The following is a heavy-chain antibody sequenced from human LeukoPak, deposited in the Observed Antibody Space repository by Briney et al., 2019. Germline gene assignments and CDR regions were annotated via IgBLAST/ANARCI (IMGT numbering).Heavy chain of an antibody. D-gene: IGHD3-10*01. V-gene: IGHV3-9*03. Sequence: GRSLRLSCAASGVTFDDYAMHGVRHAPEKGLEWVSGISWKSGSIVYADSVKGGSTISRDNAKNSLYLQMNRLRAEDMALYYCAKDAGYDRFGELSAFDIWGQGTMVTVSS. CDR1: GVTFDDYA. CDR2: ISWKSGSI. J-gene: IGHJ3*02. CDR3: AKDAGYDRFGELSAFDI.